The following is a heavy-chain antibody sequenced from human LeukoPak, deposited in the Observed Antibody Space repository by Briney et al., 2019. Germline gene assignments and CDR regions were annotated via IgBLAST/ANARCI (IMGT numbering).Heavy chain of an antibody. CDR3: ARVTYYYDSSGYYYGFIPFDY. D-gene: IGHD3-22*01. CDR2: INPNSGGT. CDR1: GYTFTGYY. J-gene: IGHJ4*02. V-gene: IGHV1-2*02. Sequence: ASVKVSCKASGYTFTGYYMHWVRQAPGQGLEWMGWINPNSGGTNYAQKFQGRVTMTRDTSISTAYMELSRLRSDDTAVYYCARVTYYYDSSGYYYGFIPFDYWGQGTLVPVSS.